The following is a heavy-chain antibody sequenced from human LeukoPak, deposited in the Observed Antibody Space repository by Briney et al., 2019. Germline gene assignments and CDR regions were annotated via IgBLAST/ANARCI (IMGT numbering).Heavy chain of an antibody. CDR3: ARRRDGYNYLRYFDL. J-gene: IGHJ2*01. CDR2: IYYDGST. Sequence: SETLSLTCSVSGGSIISSSFYWDWIRQPPGKGLEWIGGIYYDGSTYHNPSLKSRVTISVDTSKSQFFLNVYSLTAADTAIYYCARRRDGYNYLRYFDLWGRGTLVTVSS. D-gene: IGHD5-24*01. V-gene: IGHV4-39*01. CDR1: GGSIISSSFY.